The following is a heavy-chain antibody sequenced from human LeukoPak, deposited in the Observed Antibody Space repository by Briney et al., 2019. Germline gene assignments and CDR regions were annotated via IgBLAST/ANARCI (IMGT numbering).Heavy chain of an antibody. D-gene: IGHD5-18*01. CDR1: GGSISSYY. CDR2: IYYSGST. J-gene: IGHJ3*02. V-gene: IGHV4-59*01. CDR3: ARGWIQLWLGVDDAFDI. Sequence: SETLSLTCTVSGGSISSYYWSWIRQPPGKGLEWIGYIYYSGSTNYNPSLKSRVTISVDTSKNQFSLKLSSVTAADTAVYYCARGWIQLWLGVDDAFDIWGQGTMVTVSS.